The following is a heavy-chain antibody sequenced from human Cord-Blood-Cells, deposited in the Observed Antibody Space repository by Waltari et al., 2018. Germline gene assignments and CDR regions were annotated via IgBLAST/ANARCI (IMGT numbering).Heavy chain of an antibody. CDR3: TTLENDYGDYGDAFDI. Sequence: AASGFTFSNAWMSWVRQAPGKGLEWVGRIKIKTDGGTTDYAAPVKGRFTISRDDSKNTLYLQMNSLKTEDTAVYYCTTLENDYGDYGDAFDIWGQGTMVTVSS. V-gene: IGHV3-15*01. D-gene: IGHD4-17*01. CDR2: IKIKTDGGTT. J-gene: IGHJ3*02. CDR1: GFTFSNAW.